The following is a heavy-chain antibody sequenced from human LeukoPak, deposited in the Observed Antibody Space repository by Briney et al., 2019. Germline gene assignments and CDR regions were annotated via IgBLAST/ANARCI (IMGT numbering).Heavy chain of an antibody. V-gene: IGHV7-4-1*02. CDR1: GYTFTGYY. D-gene: IGHD1-7*01. CDR3: ARDGGVTPEVELRSANWFDP. CDR2: INTNTGNP. Sequence: ASVKVSCKAAGYTFTGYYMHWVRQDPGQGLEWMGWINTNTGNPTYAQGFTGRFVFSLDTSVSTAYLQISSLKAEDTAVYYCARDGGVTPEVELRSANWFDPWGQGTLVTVSS. J-gene: IGHJ5*02.